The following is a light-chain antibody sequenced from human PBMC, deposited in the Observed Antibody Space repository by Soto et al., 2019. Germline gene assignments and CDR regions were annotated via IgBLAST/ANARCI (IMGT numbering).Light chain of an antibody. CDR2: WAS. CDR3: QQYFDVPFT. Sequence: DIVRTQSPDSLAVSLVERATMNFNCSRSFFYKSNNKNHLACYQQKPGQPPQLIIYWASTRESGVPERFSGSGSGTDFTLTISSLEAEDVAFYWCQQYFDVPFTFGGGTKVDIK. J-gene: IGKJ4*01. CDR1: RSFFYKSNNKNH. V-gene: IGKV4-1*01.